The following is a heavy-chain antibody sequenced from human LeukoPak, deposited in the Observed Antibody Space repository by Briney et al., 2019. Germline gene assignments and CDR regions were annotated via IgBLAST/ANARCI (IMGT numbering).Heavy chain of an antibody. Sequence: GGSLRLSCAASGFTVSSNYMSWVRQAPGKGLEWVSVIYSGGSTYYADSVKGRFTISRDNSKNTLYLQMNSLRAEDTAVYYCAKGLFYDSSGPDDYWGQGTLVTVSS. CDR2: IYSGGST. J-gene: IGHJ4*02. D-gene: IGHD3-22*01. CDR3: AKGLFYDSSGPDDY. V-gene: IGHV3-53*05. CDR1: GFTVSSNY.